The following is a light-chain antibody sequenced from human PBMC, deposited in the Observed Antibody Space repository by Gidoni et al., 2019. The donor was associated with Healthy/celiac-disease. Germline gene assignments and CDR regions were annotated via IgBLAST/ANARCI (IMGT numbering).Light chain of an antibody. CDR3: LSADSSGTVV. Sequence: YELTQPPSVSVSLGQMARITCSGEALPKKYAYWYQQKPGQFPVLVIYKDSERPSGIPERFSGSSSGTIVTLTISGVQAEDEADYYCLSADSSGTVVFGGGTKLTV. V-gene: IGLV3-16*01. J-gene: IGLJ2*01. CDR1: ALPKKY. CDR2: KDS.